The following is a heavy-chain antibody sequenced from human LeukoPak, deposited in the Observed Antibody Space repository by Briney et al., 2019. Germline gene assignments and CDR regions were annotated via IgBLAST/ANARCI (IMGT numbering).Heavy chain of an antibody. CDR3: ARDQGFSYYYYYMNV. V-gene: IGHV3-48*04. CDR2: VSSSGSTI. CDR1: GFTFSSYS. J-gene: IGHJ6*03. Sequence: GGSLRLSCAASGFTFSSYSMNWARQAPGKGLEWVSYVSSSGSTIYYADSVKGRFTISRDNAKNSLYLQMNSLRAEDTAVYYCARDQGFSYYYYYMNVWGKGTTVTVSS. D-gene: IGHD3-3*01.